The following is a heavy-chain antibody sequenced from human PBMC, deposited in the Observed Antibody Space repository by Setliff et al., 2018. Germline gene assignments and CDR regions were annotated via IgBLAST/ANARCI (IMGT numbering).Heavy chain of an antibody. D-gene: IGHD6-19*01. CDR3: ARASSGWYSAHYYYMDV. J-gene: IGHJ6*03. CDR1: GGSISSGSDY. CDR2: IYTSGST. V-gene: IGHV4-61*09. Sequence: SETLSLTCSVSGGSISSGSDYWTWIRQPAGKGLEWIEHIYTSGSTNYNPSLKSRVTISVDTSKNQFSLKLSSVTAADTAVYYCARASSGWYSAHYYYMDVWGKGTAVTVSS.